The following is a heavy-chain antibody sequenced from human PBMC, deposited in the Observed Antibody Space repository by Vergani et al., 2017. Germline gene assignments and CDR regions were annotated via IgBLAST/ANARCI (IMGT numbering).Heavy chain of an antibody. D-gene: IGHD3-16*01. V-gene: IGHV3-21*01. CDR2: ISSSSSYI. J-gene: IGHJ6*02. CDR1: GFTFSSYS. CDR3: ARSLGIMITFGGVTTMDV. Sequence: EVQLVESGGGLVKPGGSLRLSCAASGFTFSSYSMNWVRQAPGKGLEWVSSISSSSSYIYYADSVKRRFTISRDNAKNSLYLQMNSLRAEDTAVYYCARSLGIMITFGGVTTMDVWGQGTTVTVSS.